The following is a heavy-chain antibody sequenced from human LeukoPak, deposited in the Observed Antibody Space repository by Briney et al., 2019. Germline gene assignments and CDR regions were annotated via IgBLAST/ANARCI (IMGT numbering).Heavy chain of an antibody. CDR3: AKDSRGYYDYVWGSYLRG. D-gene: IGHD3-16*02. Sequence: GGSLRLSCAASGFTFSSYAMSWVRQAPGKGLEWVSAISGSGGSTYYADSVKGRFTISRDNSKNTLYLQMNSLRAEDTAVHYCAKDSRGYYDYVWGSYLRGWGQGTLVTVSS. J-gene: IGHJ4*02. CDR1: GFTFSSYA. V-gene: IGHV3-23*01. CDR2: ISGSGGST.